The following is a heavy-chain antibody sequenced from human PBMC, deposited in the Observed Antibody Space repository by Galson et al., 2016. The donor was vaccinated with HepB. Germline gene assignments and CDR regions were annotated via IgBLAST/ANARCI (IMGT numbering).Heavy chain of an antibody. V-gene: IGHV4-34*01. CDR1: VGSFSEYY. CDR2: INHTGTT. CDR3: AKFDFHGGVCLDY. J-gene: IGHJ4*02. Sequence: ETLSLTCAAYVGSFSEYYWNWIRQSPGKGLEWIGEINHTGTTKYNPSLKSRVTISVDTSKKVLSLKLTSVTAADTAVYYCAKFDFHGGVCLDYWGQGALVTVSA. D-gene: IGHD2-8*02.